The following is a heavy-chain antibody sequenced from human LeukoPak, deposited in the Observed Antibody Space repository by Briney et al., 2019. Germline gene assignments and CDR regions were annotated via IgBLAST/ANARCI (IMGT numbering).Heavy chain of an antibody. CDR2: IKSTGDTT. Sequence: ASVKVSCKTSGYTFTSYHMHWVRQAPGQGLEWVAIIKSTGDTTVYAQKFQGRVTVTRDTSTSTVYMDLSSLSSEDTAVYYCVREDAHTYYFDFWGQGTSVSVSS. V-gene: IGHV1-46*01. J-gene: IGHJ4*02. CDR1: GYTFTSYH. D-gene: IGHD2-2*01. CDR3: VREDAHTYYFDF.